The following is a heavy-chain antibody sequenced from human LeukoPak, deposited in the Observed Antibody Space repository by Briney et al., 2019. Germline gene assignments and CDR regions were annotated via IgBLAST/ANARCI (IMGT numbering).Heavy chain of an antibody. CDR3: ARAPQWVVNWFDP. Sequence: GGSLRLSCAASGFTFSSYSMNWVRQAPGKGLEWVSSISSSSSYIYYADSVKGRFTISRDNAKNSLYLQMNSLRAEDTAVYYCARAPQWVVNWFDPWGQGTLVTVSS. D-gene: IGHD6-19*01. J-gene: IGHJ5*02. V-gene: IGHV3-21*06. CDR1: GFTFSSYS. CDR2: ISSSSSYI.